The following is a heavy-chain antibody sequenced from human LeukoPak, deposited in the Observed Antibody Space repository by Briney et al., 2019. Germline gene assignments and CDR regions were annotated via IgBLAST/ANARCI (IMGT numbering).Heavy chain of an antibody. D-gene: IGHD6-6*01. J-gene: IGHJ3*02. Sequence: PGGSLRLSCAASGFTFSSYWMSWVRQAPGKGLEWVANIKQDGSEKYYVDSVKGRFTISRDNAKNSLYLQMNSLRAEDTAVYYCASARFIAARRGAFDIWGQGTMVTVSS. V-gene: IGHV3-7*01. CDR1: GFTFSSYW. CDR2: IKQDGSEK. CDR3: ASARFIAARRGAFDI.